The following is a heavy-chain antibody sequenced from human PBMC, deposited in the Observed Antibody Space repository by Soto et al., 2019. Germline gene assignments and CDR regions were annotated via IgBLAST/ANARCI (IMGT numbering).Heavy chain of an antibody. Sequence: QVQLQESGPGLVKPSETLSLTCTVSGGSISSYYWSWIRQPPGKGLEWIGFIFYSGSTSYNPSLQGRVTISIDTSEYQFSLKLNSVTAADTAVYYCASMIGDPVLSFDSWGQGTLVAVSS. CDR3: ASMIGDPVLSFDS. D-gene: IGHD3-10*02. CDR2: IFYSGST. V-gene: IGHV4-59*01. CDR1: GGSISSYY. J-gene: IGHJ5*01.